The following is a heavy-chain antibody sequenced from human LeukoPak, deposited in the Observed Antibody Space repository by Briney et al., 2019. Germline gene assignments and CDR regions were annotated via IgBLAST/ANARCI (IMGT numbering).Heavy chain of an antibody. CDR2: VYYSAST. Sequence: PSETLSLTCAVSGCSISSGDYWGWIRQPPGKGLEWIGSVYYSASTHYNPSLKSRVTISVDRSRNQFSLRLSSVTAADTAVYYCARNSTVTSPSTGYFDYWGQGTLATVSS. V-gene: IGHV4-38-2*01. CDR3: ARNSTVTSPSTGYFDY. CDR1: GCSISSGDY. D-gene: IGHD4-17*01. J-gene: IGHJ4*02.